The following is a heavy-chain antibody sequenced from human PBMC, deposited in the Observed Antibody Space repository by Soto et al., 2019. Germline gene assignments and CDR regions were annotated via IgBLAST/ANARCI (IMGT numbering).Heavy chain of an antibody. Sequence: GESLKISCKGSGYSFTNYWINWVRQMPGKGLEWMGRIDPDDSYTNYSPSFQGHVTISVDKSISTAYLQWSSLQASDTAIYYCARLPPPTYCSGSTCSGYWGQGTLVTVSS. CDR2: IDPDDSYT. J-gene: IGHJ4*02. CDR1: GYSFTNYW. CDR3: ARLPPPTYCSGSTCSGY. V-gene: IGHV5-10-1*01. D-gene: IGHD2-15*01.